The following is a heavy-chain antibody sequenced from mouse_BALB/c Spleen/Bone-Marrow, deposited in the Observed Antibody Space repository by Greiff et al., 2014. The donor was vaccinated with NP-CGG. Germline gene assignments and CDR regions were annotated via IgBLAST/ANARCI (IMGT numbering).Heavy chain of an antibody. J-gene: IGHJ4*01. CDR2: IDPANGNT. D-gene: IGHD1-1*01. CDR1: GFNIEDTY. CDR3: ARSRDYGSSYYAMDY. V-gene: IGHV14-3*02. Sequence: VQLKESGAELVKPGASVKLSCTASGFNIEDTYMHWVKQRPEQGLEWIGRIDPANGNTKYDPKFQGKATITADTSSNTAYLQLSSLTSEDTAVYYCARSRDYGSSYYAMDYWGQGTSVTVSS.